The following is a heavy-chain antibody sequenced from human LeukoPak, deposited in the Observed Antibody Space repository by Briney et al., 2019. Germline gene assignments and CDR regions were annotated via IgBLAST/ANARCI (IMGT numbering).Heavy chain of an antibody. J-gene: IGHJ2*01. V-gene: IGHV1-46*01. Sequence: ASVKVSCKASGYTFTSYYMHWVRQAPGQGLEWMGIINPSGGSISYAQKFQGRVTMTRDTSTSTVYMELSSLRSEDTAVYYCARGRTSVVVVAATDRDFDLWGRGTLVTVSS. D-gene: IGHD2-15*01. CDR1: GYTFTSYY. CDR3: ARGRTSVVVVAATDRDFDL. CDR2: INPSGGSI.